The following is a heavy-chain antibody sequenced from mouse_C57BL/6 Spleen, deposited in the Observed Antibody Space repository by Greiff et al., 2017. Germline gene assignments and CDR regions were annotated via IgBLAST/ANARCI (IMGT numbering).Heavy chain of an antibody. CDR2: IYPRSGNT. V-gene: IGHV1-81*01. Sequence: QVQLKESGAELARPGASVKLSCKASGYTFTSYGISWVKQRTGQGLEWIGEIYPRSGNTYYNEKFKGKATLTADKSSSTAYMELRSLTSEDSAVYFCARDGTGGYVFDYWGQGTTLTVSS. CDR1: GYTFTSYG. J-gene: IGHJ2*01. D-gene: IGHD1-1*02. CDR3: ARDGTGGYVFDY.